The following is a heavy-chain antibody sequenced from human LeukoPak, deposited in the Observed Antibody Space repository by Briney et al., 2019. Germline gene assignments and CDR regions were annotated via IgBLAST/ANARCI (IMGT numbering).Heavy chain of an antibody. V-gene: IGHV4-59*08. CDR3: ARHKSSGSYPLDY. D-gene: IGHD3-22*01. J-gene: IGHJ4*02. CDR1: GGSISTYF. Sequence: SETLSLTCTVSGGSISTYFWSWIRQPPGKGLEWIGHIYFSGSTNYNPSLKSRVTISVDTSKNQFSLKLSSVTAADTAVYYCARHKSSGSYPLDYWGQGILVTVSS. CDR2: IYFSGST.